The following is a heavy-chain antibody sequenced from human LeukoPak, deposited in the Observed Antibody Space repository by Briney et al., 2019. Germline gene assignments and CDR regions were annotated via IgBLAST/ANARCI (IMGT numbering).Heavy chain of an antibody. Sequence: SETLSLTCTVSSGSVSSHYWSWIRQSPGKGLEWIGYIHYSGSTSFKPPLKSRVTISLDMSKNQFFLNLTSMTAADTAVYYCARSVTPTPHFDYWGQGTLVAVSS. CDR3: ARSVTPTPHFDY. V-gene: IGHV4-59*02. J-gene: IGHJ4*02. CDR1: SGSVSSHY. CDR2: IHYSGST. D-gene: IGHD4-23*01.